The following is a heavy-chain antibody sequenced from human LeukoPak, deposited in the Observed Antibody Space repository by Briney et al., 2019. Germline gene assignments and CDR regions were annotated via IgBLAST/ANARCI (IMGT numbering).Heavy chain of an antibody. V-gene: IGHV3-53*01. J-gene: IGHJ4*02. CDR1: GFTVSSNY. CDR2: IYKNAIT. Sequence: HPEGSLRLSCAASGFTVSSNYMTWVRQAPGKGLEWVSVIYKNAITYYADTVKGRFTISRDNSKNTLYLQMNSLRAEDTAVYYCARDFHRRLYDSSGYYLYWGQGTLVTVSS. D-gene: IGHD3-22*01. CDR3: ARDFHRRLYDSSGYYLY.